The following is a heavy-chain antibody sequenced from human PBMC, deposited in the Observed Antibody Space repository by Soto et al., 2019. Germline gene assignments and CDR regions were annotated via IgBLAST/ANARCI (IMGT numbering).Heavy chain of an antibody. V-gene: IGHV4-59*01. J-gene: IGHJ1*01. Sequence: PSETLSLTCTVSGGSISPYYWIWIRQPPGKGLEWIGYVYYSGNTNYNPSLESRVTISVDTSRNRFSLNLTSATAADTAVYYCATGRGYSYGPRPGYFQHWGQGTLVTVSS. CDR2: VYYSGNT. CDR1: GGSISPYY. D-gene: IGHD5-18*01. CDR3: ATGRGYSYGPRPGYFQH.